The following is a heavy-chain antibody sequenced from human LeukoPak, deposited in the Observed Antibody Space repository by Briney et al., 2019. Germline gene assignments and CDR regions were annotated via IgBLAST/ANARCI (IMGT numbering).Heavy chain of an antibody. D-gene: IGHD5-12*01. V-gene: IGHV3-74*01. Sequence: GGSLRLSCAASGFTFSSYWMHWVRQVPGKGLVWVSRINSDGSSTTYADSVKGRFTISRDNAKNTMYLQMHSLRVEDTAVYYCVQSSPTIDYWGQGTLVTVSS. CDR1: GFTFSSYW. J-gene: IGHJ4*02. CDR2: INSDGSST. CDR3: VQSSPTIDY.